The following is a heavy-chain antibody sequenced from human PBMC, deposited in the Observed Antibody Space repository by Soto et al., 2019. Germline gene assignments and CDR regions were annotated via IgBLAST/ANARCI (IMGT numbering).Heavy chain of an antibody. J-gene: IGHJ4*02. CDR1: GGTFSSYT. Sequence: QVQLVQSGAEVKKPGSSVKVSCKASGGTFSSYTISWVRQAPGQGLEWMGRIIPILGIANYAQKFQGRVTITADKYKSTAYMELSRLRSEDTAVYYCARGDIAVYWGQGTLVTVSS. CDR3: ARGDIAVY. CDR2: IIPILGIA. D-gene: IGHD6-19*01. V-gene: IGHV1-69*02.